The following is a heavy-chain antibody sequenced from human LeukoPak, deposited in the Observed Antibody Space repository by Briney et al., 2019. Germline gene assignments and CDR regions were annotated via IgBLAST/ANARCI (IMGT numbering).Heavy chain of an antibody. CDR3: ARVTVLDDTSYDYVWGRGYFDY. D-gene: IGHD3-16*01. CDR1: GFTFSSCW. V-gene: IGHV3-7*01. J-gene: IGHJ4*02. Sequence: PGGSLRLSCAASGFTFSSCWMSWVRQAPGKGLEWVANIKQDGSEKYYVDSVKGRFTISRDNAKNSLYLQMNSLRAEDTAVYYCARVTVLDDTSYDYVWGRGYFDYWGQGTLVTVSS. CDR2: IKQDGSEK.